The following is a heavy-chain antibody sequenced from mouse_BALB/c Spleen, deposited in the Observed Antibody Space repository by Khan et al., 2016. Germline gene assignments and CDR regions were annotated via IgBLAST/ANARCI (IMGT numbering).Heavy chain of an antibody. CDR3: ARDRNYYGSSYRGYAMDY. Sequence: QVQLQQSGPGLVAPSQSLSITCTVSGFSLTSYGVHWVRQPPGKGLEWLGVIWAGGSTNYNSALMSRLSISKDNSKSQVFLKMNSLQTDDTAMYYCARDRNYYGSSYRGYAMDYWGQGTSVTVSS. CDR1: GFSLTSYG. V-gene: IGHV2-9*02. D-gene: IGHD1-1*01. J-gene: IGHJ4*01. CDR2: IWAGGST.